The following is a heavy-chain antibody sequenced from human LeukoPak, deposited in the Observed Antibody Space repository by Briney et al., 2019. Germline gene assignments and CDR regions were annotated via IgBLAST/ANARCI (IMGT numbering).Heavy chain of an antibody. CDR1: GFTFSSYW. D-gene: IGHD1-26*01. J-gene: IGHJ4*02. CDR3: AQLKGIVGANRRVTQTFDY. V-gene: IGHV3-74*01. CDR2: INSDGSST. Sequence: PGGSLRLSCAASGFTFSSYWMHWVRQAPGKGLVWVSRINSDGSSTSYADSVKGRFTISRDNAKNTLYLQMNSLRAEDTAVYYCAQLKGIVGANRRVTQTFDYWGQGTLVTVSS.